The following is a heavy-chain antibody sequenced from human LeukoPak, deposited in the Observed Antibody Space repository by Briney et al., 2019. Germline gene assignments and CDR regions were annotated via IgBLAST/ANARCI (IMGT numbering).Heavy chain of an antibody. D-gene: IGHD3-10*01. CDR1: GVTFSGCE. CDR2: ISNSGSSK. V-gene: IGHV3-48*03. Sequence: GGSLRLSCAASGVTFSGCEMNWVRQAPGQGLEWLSYISNSGSSKYYADSVRGRFTISRDNAKNSLYLQMNSLRAEDTAVYYCARARVPGELNYWGQGTLVTVSS. J-gene: IGHJ4*02. CDR3: ARARVPGELNY.